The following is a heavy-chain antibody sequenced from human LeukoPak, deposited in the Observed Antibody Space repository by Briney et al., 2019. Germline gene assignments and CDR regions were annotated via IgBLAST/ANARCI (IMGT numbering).Heavy chain of an antibody. V-gene: IGHV1-8*01. CDR1: GYTFTGYD. D-gene: IGHD3-9*01. J-gene: IGHJ4*02. Sequence: ASVKVSCKASGYTFTGYDINWVRQATGQGLEWMGWMNPNSGNTGYAQKFQGRVTMTRNTSISTAYMELSSLRSEDTAVYYCARTVLRYFRKPWGYWGQGTLVTVSS. CDR2: MNPNSGNT. CDR3: ARTVLRYFRKPWGY.